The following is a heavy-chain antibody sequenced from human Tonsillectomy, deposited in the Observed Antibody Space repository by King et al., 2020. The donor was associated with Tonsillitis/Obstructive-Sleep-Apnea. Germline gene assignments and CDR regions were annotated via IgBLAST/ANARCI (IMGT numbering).Heavy chain of an antibody. CDR2: ISSRGSII. Sequence: VQLVESGGGLVQPGGSLRLSCAASGFTFSSYEMNWVRQAPGKGLEWVSYISSRGSIIYHAGSVKGRFTISRVNARNSLYLRMNSLRAEYTAVYYCVAAVPAAIKNFQHWGQGTLVTVSS. V-gene: IGHV3-48*03. CDR1: GFTFSSYE. J-gene: IGHJ1*01. D-gene: IGHD2-2*01. CDR3: VAAVPAAIKNFQH.